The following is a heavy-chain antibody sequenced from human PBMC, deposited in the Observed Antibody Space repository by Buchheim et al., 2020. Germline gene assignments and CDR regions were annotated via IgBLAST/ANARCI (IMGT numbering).Heavy chain of an antibody. CDR3: TTEPRY. J-gene: IGHJ4*02. CDR2: VKSTSAGGTI. V-gene: IGHV3-15*01. Sequence: EVQLVESGGGLVGPGGSLTLSCATSGFTFHDHWMSWIRQAPGKGLEWIARVKSTSAGGTIDYVTSVKGRFVISRDDSTNMLYLQMNSLKNEDTAVYYCTTEPRYWGQGTL. D-gene: IGHD3-9*01. CDR1: GFTFHDHW.